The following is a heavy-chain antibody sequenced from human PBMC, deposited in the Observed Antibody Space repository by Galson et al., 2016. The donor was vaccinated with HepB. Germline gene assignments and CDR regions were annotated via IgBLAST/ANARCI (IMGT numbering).Heavy chain of an antibody. CDR1: GFTFTNYW. CDR2: INQDANEK. V-gene: IGHV3-7*01. CDR3: ARARPDPSYDLLTGWTPGFYFDY. D-gene: IGHD3-9*01. J-gene: IGHJ4*02. Sequence: SLRLSCAASGFTFTNYWMSWVRQAPGKGLEWVAQINQDANEKYYVDSVKGRFTISRDNAKNVLYLQMNSLRVKDTAVYYCARARPDPSYDLLTGWTPGFYFDYWGQGTLVTVSS.